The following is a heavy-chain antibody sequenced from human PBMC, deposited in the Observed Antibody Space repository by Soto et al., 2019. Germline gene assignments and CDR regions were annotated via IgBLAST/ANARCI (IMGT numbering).Heavy chain of an antibody. CDR3: ARGKTYYYDSSGYYTPELGY. J-gene: IGHJ4*02. Sequence: QVQLVQSGAEVKKHGSSVKVSCKASGGTFSSYAISWVRQAPGQGLEWMGGIIPIFGTANYAQKFQGRVTITADESTSTAYMELRSLRSEDTAVYYCARGKTYYYDSSGYYTPELGYWGQGTLVTVSS. D-gene: IGHD3-22*01. V-gene: IGHV1-69*12. CDR2: IIPIFGTA. CDR1: GGTFSSYA.